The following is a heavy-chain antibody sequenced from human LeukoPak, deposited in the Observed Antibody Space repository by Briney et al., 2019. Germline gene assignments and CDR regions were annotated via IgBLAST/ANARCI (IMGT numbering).Heavy chain of an antibody. D-gene: IGHD3-10*01. CDR3: ARAVRGILGCDY. CDR2: INSDGSST. Sequence: GGSLRLSCAASGFTFSSYWMHWVRQAPGKGLVWVSRINSDGSSTTYADSVKGRFTISRDNAKNSLYLQMNSLRAEDTAVHYCARAVRGILGCDYWGQGTLVTVSS. CDR1: GFTFSSYW. J-gene: IGHJ4*02. V-gene: IGHV3-74*01.